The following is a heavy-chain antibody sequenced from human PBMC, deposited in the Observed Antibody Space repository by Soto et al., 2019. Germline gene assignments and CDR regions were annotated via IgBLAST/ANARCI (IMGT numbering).Heavy chain of an antibody. CDR1: GFSLSTSGGG. Sequence: QITLKESGPTLVKPTQTLTLTCTFSGFSLSTSGGGVGWIRQPPGKALEWLALIFWDDDKRYSPSLKSRLTVTKDTSKNQVVLTMTNMEPVDTATYYCAHSSGITTRGYYFDFWGQGTLVTVSS. J-gene: IGHJ4*02. CDR3: AHSSGITTRGYYFDF. CDR2: IFWDDDK. D-gene: IGHD1-20*01. V-gene: IGHV2-5*02.